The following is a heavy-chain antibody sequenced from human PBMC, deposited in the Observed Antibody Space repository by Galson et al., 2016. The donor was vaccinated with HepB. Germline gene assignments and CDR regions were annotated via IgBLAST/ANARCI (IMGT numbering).Heavy chain of an antibody. Sequence: SLRLSCAASGFTFSSYAMNWVRQAPGKGLEWVSSITGSGGITHYTDSVRCRFTISRDNSKNTLYLQMNNLRAEDTAVYYCAKETSWSYDSWGQGTLVTVSS. CDR2: ITGSGGIT. D-gene: IGHD3-10*01. CDR1: GFTFSSYA. V-gene: IGHV3-23*01. CDR3: AKETSWSYDS. J-gene: IGHJ4*02.